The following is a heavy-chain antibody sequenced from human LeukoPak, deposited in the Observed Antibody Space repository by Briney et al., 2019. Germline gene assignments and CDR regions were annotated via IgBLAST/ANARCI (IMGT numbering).Heavy chain of an antibody. J-gene: IGHJ4*02. D-gene: IGHD6-25*01. Sequence: GGSLRLSCAASGFTFSTFWMSWVRQAPGKGLEWVANINQDGSKKFYVDSVKGRFTISRDNSKNTLYLQMNSLRAEDTAVYFCARTRAPGIAAAGTYYFDYWGQGTLVTVSS. CDR3: ARTRAPGIAAAGTYYFDY. CDR2: INQDGSKK. CDR1: GFTFSTFW. V-gene: IGHV3-7*03.